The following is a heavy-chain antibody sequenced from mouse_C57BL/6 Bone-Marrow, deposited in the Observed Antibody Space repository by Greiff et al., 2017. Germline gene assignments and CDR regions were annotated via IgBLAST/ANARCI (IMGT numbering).Heavy chain of an antibody. CDR1: GFTFTDYY. V-gene: IGHV1-36*01. CDR2: VYPYNGGT. Sequence: EVQLQQSGPVLVQPGPSVKISCTASGFTFTDYYMHWVKQSHGKSLEWIGLVYPYNGGTSYTQKFKGKATLTVDTASSTAYMELNSLTSEYSAVDYWSRTLGQAWFAYWGQGTLVTVSA. CDR3: SRTLGQAWFAY. J-gene: IGHJ3*01. D-gene: IGHD4-1*01.